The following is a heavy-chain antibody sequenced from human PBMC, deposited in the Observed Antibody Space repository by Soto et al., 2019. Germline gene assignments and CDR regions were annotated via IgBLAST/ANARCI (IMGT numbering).Heavy chain of an antibody. CDR2: ISSSSSYI. CDR1: GFTFSSYS. Sequence: GGSLRLSCAASGFTFSSYSMNWVRQAPGKGLEWVSSISSSSSYIYYADSVKGRFTISRDNAKNSLYLQMNSLRAEDTAVYYCARAGDCSGGSCYPVYGMDVWGQGTTVTVSS. D-gene: IGHD2-15*01. J-gene: IGHJ6*02. V-gene: IGHV3-21*01. CDR3: ARAGDCSGGSCYPVYGMDV.